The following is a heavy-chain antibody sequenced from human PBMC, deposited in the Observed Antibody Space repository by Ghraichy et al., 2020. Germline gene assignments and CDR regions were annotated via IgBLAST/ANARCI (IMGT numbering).Heavy chain of an antibody. V-gene: IGHV3-7*03. CDR3: VRDSTYSSSWYSNSYFDY. Sequence: GSLRLSCAASGFTFSSYLMSWVRQAPGKGLEWVANIKQDGSEKYYVDSVKGRFTISRDNAKNSLYLKINSLRAEDTAVYFCVRDSTYSSSWYSNSYFDYWGQGTLVTVSS. D-gene: IGHD6-13*01. J-gene: IGHJ4*02. CDR2: IKQDGSEK. CDR1: GFTFSSYL.